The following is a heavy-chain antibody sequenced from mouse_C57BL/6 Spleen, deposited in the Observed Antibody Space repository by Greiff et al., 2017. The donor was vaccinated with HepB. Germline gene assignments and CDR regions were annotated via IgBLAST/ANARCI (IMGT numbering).Heavy chain of an antibody. V-gene: IGHV1-85*01. Sequence: VKLVESGPELVKPGASVKLSCKASGYTFTSYDINWVKQRPGQGLEWIGWIYPRDGSTKYNEKFKGKATLTVDTSSSTAYMELHSLTSEDSAVYFCERRRWDYFDYWGQGTTLTVSS. CDR3: ERRRWDYFDY. D-gene: IGHD1-1*01. J-gene: IGHJ2*01. CDR1: GYTFTSYD. CDR2: IYPRDGST.